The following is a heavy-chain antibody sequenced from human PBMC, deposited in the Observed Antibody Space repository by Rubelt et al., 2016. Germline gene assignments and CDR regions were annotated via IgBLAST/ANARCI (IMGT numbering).Heavy chain of an antibody. CDR3: ARNLDQLALYVDY. CDR1: GGSISSSGFY. J-gene: IGHJ4*02. D-gene: IGHD2-2*01. Sequence: QLQLQESGPGLVKPSETLSLTCTVSGGSISSSGFYWGWIRQPPGKGLEWIATIDYSGGTYYNPSLTSRVTISVDTSKTQFSLKLGSVTAADTAVYYCARNLDQLALYVDYWGQGTLVSVSS. CDR2: IDYSGGT. V-gene: IGHV4-39*07.